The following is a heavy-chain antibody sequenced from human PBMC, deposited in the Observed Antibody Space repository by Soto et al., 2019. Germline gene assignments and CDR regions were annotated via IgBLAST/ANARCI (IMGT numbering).Heavy chain of an antibody. CDR2: ISYDGSNK. Sequence: QVQLVESGGGVVQPGRSLRLSCAASGFTFSSYAMHWVRQAPGKGLEWVAAISYDGSNKYYADSVKGRFTISRDNSKNTLYLQMNSLRAEDTAVYYCARDLEVAVAGAWGQGTLVTVSS. D-gene: IGHD6-19*01. J-gene: IGHJ5*02. CDR1: GFTFSSYA. CDR3: ARDLEVAVAGA. V-gene: IGHV3-30-3*01.